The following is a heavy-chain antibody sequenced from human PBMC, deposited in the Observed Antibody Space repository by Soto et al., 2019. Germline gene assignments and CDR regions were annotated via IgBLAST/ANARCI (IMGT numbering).Heavy chain of an antibody. V-gene: IGHV3-7*03. CDR1: GFTFSSYW. Sequence: GGSLRLSCAASGFTFSSYWMNWVHQAPGKGLEWVANIKHDGSEKYYVDSVKGRFTISRDNAKNSLYLQMNSLRAEDTAVYYCARARFTMDVWGQGTTVTVSS. CDR2: IKHDGSEK. D-gene: IGHD3-3*01. CDR3: ARARFTMDV. J-gene: IGHJ6*02.